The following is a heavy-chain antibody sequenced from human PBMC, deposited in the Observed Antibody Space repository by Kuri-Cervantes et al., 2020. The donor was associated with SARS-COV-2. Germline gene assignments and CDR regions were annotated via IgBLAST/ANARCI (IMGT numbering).Heavy chain of an antibody. V-gene: IGHV4-30-4*01. CDR1: GGSISSGDYY. D-gene: IGHD3-3*01. CDR3: ARQMMSSITILEVVITRNWFDP. J-gene: IGHJ5*02. Sequence: SETLSLTCTVSGGSISSGDYYWSWIRQPPGKGLEWIGYIYYSGSTYYNPSLKSRVTISVDTSKNQFSLKLSSVTAADTAVYYCARQMMSSITILEVVITRNWFDPWGQGTLVTVSS. CDR2: IYYSGST.